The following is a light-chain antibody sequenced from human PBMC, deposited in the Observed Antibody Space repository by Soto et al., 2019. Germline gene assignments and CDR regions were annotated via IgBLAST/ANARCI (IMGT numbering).Light chain of an antibody. J-gene: IGLJ1*01. CDR3: SSHGGSNNPFV. V-gene: IGLV2-8*01. Sequence: QSALTQPPSASGSPGQSVTISCTGTSSDIGSYDFVSWYQQHPGEAPKLIIYDLTKRPSWVPDRFSASKSGNTASLTVSGLQADDEADYYCSSHGGSNNPFVFGTGTKVTVL. CDR1: SSDIGSYDF. CDR2: DLT.